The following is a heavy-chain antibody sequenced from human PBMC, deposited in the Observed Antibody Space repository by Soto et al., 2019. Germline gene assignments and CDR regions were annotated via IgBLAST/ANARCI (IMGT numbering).Heavy chain of an antibody. D-gene: IGHD5-12*01. V-gene: IGHV1-46*03. Sequence: ASVKVSCKASGYTFTSYYMHWVRQAPGQGLEWMGIINPSGGSTSYAQKFQGRVTMTRDTSTSTVYMELSSLRSEDTAVYYCARRGSGYESYYYYYYMDVWGKGTTVXVSS. CDR2: INPSGGST. CDR1: GYTFTSYY. CDR3: ARRGSGYESYYYYYYMDV. J-gene: IGHJ6*03.